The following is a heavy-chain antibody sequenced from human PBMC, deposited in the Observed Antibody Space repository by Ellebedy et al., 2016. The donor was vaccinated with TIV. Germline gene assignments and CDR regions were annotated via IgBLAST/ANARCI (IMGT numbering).Heavy chain of an antibody. V-gene: IGHV1-69*06. Sequence: SVKVSCXASGGTFSSYAISWVRQAPGQGLEWMGGIIPIFGTANYAQKFQGRVTITADKSTSTAYMELSSLRSEDTAVYYCARGAGGSSGYHYYYYGMDVWGQGTTVTVAS. D-gene: IGHD3-22*01. J-gene: IGHJ6*02. CDR1: GGTFSSYA. CDR3: ARGAGGSSGYHYYYYGMDV. CDR2: IIPIFGTA.